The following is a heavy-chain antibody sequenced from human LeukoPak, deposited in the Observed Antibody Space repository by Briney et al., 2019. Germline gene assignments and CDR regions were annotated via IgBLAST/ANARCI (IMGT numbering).Heavy chain of an antibody. V-gene: IGHV3-48*01. D-gene: IGHD5-18*01. CDR2: ISPDSRTI. CDR1: GFAFRTYA. J-gene: IGHJ4*02. CDR3: AREPSDNAYRHIDS. Sequence: GESLRLSCVASGFAFRTYAMNWVRQAPGKGLEWLSYISPDSRTIFYADSVKGRFTISRDNGKNSVYLEINSLRAEDTAAYFCAREPSDNAYRHIDSWGQGSLVAVSS.